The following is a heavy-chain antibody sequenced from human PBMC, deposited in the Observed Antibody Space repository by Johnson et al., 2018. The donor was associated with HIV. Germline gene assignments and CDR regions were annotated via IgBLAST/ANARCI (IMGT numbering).Heavy chain of an antibody. V-gene: IGHV3-30*02. CDR1: GFSFSNYA. J-gene: IGHJ3*01. CDR2: IQFDGSHK. CDR3: AKETRDSRSAFDV. D-gene: IGHD4-11*01. Sequence: QVQLVESGGGVVQPGGSLRLPCQASGFSFSNYAIHWVRQAPGKGLEWVTFIQFDGSHKYSADFVKGRFTISRDTSKKSVFLQMNNLRPEDTAVYYCAKETRDSRSAFDVWGQGTLVTVSS.